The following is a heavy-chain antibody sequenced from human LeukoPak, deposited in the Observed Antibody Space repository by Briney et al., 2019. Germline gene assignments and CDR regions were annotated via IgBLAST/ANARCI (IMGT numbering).Heavy chain of an antibody. CDR1: GFTFGDCA. Sequence: PGGSLRLSCAASGFTFGDCAMHWVRQAPGKGLEWVSGISWNSGSIGYADSVKGRFTISRDNAKNSLYLQMNSLRAEDTALYYCAREPIAVAGTGYYGMDVWGQGTTVTVSS. CDR2: ISWNSGSI. CDR3: AREPIAVAGTGYYGMDV. J-gene: IGHJ6*02. D-gene: IGHD6-19*01. V-gene: IGHV3-9*01.